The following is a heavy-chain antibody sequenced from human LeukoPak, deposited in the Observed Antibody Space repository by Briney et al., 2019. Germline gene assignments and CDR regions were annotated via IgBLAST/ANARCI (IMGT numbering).Heavy chain of an antibody. D-gene: IGHD4-17*01. Sequence: SQTLSFTFAISGDSVSSNSAAWNWIRQSPSRGLEWLGRTYYRSKWYNDYAVSVKSRITINPDTSKNQFSLQLNSVTPEDTAVYYCAAGDYGDYVGAFDIWGQGTMVTVSS. J-gene: IGHJ3*02. CDR1: GDSVSSNSAA. CDR2: TYYRSKWYN. V-gene: IGHV6-1*01. CDR3: AAGDYGDYVGAFDI.